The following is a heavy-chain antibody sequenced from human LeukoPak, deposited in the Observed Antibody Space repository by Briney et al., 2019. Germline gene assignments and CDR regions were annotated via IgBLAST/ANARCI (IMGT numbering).Heavy chain of an antibody. CDR1: GVSFSGYY. CDR2: INHSGSN. Sequence: PSETLSLTCAVYGVSFSGYYWSWIRQPPGKGLEWIGEINHSGSNNYNPPRKSRVTISVDTSKNQFSLKLSSVTAADTAVYYCARARIWYSSSWYFDYWGQGTLVTVSS. D-gene: IGHD6-13*01. V-gene: IGHV4-34*01. CDR3: ARARIWYSSSWYFDY. J-gene: IGHJ4*02.